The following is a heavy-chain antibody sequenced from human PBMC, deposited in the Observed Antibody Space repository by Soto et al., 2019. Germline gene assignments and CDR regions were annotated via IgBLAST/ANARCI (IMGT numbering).Heavy chain of an antibody. J-gene: IGHJ4*02. Sequence: ASVKVSCKASGYTFTSYYMHWVRQAPGQGLEWMGIINPSGGSTSYAQKFQGRVTLTRDTSTSTVYMELSSLRSEDTAVYYCARVYCSGGSCYSIDYWGQGTLVTVSS. D-gene: IGHD2-15*01. CDR3: ARVYCSGGSCYSIDY. CDR1: GYTFTSYY. CDR2: INPSGGST. V-gene: IGHV1-46*03.